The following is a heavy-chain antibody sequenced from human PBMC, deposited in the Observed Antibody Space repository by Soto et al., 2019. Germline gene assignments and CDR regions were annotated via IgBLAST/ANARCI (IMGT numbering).Heavy chain of an antibody. Sequence: EVQLLESGGGLVQPGGSLKLSCAASGFTFSSYAMSWVRKAPGKGLGWVSAISGSGGSTYYADSVKGRFTISRDNSKNTLYLQMNSLRAEDTAVYYCAIDMGLGDHEAFDIWGQGTMVTVSS. CDR2: ISGSGGST. V-gene: IGHV3-23*01. CDR1: GFTFSSYA. J-gene: IGHJ3*02. CDR3: AIDMGLGDHEAFDI. D-gene: IGHD2-21*01.